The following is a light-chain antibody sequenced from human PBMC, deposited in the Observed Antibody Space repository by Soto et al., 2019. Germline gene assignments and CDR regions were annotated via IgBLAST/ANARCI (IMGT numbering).Light chain of an antibody. J-gene: IGLJ1*01. CDR1: SSDVGAYNY. CDR2: DVS. V-gene: IGLV2-14*03. Sequence: QSALTQPASVSGSPGQSITISCTGTSSDVGAYNYVSWYQQHPGKVPKLMIYDVSDRPSGVSNRFSGSKSGNTASLTISGLQVEDEADYYCSSFTRSNSDVFGTGTKLTVL. CDR3: SSFTRSNSDV.